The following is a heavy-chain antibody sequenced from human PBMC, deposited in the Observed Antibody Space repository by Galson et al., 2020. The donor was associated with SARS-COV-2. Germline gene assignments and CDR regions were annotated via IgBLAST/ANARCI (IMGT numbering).Heavy chain of an antibody. CDR3: ARDRSEHDYYFDY. Sequence: GESLKISCAASGFTFSSYSMNWVRQAPGKGLEWVSSISSSSSYIYYADSVKGRFTISRDNAKNSLYLQMNSLRAEDTAVYYCARDRSEHDYYFDYWGQGTLVTVSS. CDR1: GFTFSSYS. D-gene: IGHD3-3*01. CDR2: ISSSSSYI. J-gene: IGHJ4*02. V-gene: IGHV3-21*01.